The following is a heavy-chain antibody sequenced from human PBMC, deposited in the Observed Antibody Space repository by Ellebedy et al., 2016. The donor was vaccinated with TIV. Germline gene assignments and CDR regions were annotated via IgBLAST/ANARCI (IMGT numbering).Heavy chain of an antibody. Sequence: GESLKISXAASGFTFSSYGMHWVRQAPGKGLEWVAVIWYDGSNKYYADSVKGRFTISRDNSKNTLYLQMNSLRAEDTAVYYCAKDLLDFDYWGQGTLVTVSS. CDR3: AKDLLDFDY. CDR2: IWYDGSNK. D-gene: IGHD1-26*01. CDR1: GFTFSSYG. J-gene: IGHJ4*02. V-gene: IGHV3-33*06.